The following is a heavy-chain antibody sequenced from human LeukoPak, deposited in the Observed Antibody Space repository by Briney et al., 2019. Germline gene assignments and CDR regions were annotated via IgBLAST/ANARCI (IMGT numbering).Heavy chain of an antibody. J-gene: IGHJ6*02. D-gene: IGHD3-10*01. CDR3: AREGYFGSGIDYYYGMDV. CDR2: ISAYNGNT. CDR1: GYTFTNYG. Sequence: GASVKVSCKTSGYTFTNYGLSWVRQAPGQGLEWMGWISAYNGNTNYAQKLQGRVTMTTDTSTSTAYMELRSLRSDDTAVYYCAREGYFGSGIDYYYGMDVWGQGTTVTVSS. V-gene: IGHV1-18*01.